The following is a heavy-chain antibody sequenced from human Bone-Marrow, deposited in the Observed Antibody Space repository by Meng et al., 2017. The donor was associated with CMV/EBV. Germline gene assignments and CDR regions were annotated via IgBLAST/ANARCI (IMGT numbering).Heavy chain of an antibody. CDR1: EGTPRGYT. CDR3: ARRSYQLLYGYYYYGMDV. Sequence: SVKVSCKVSEGTPRGYTITWVRQAPGQGLEWMGRIIPILGIANYAQKFQGRVTITADKSTSTAYMELSSLRSEDTAVYYCARRSYQLLYGYYYYGMDVWGQGTTVTVSS. D-gene: IGHD2-2*02. CDR2: IIPILGIA. J-gene: IGHJ6*02. V-gene: IGHV1-69*02.